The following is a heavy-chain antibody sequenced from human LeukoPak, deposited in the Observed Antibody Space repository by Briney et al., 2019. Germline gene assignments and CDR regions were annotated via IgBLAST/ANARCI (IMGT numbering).Heavy chain of an antibody. J-gene: IGHJ5*02. CDR2: ISTYNGKT. CDR3: ARGGSAAALDP. Sequence: ASVKVSCKASGYSFSGSDISWVRQAPGQGLEWMGWISTYNGKTNYAQKLQGRVTMTTDTSTRTAYMELRSLTSDDTAVYYCARGGSAAALDPWGQGTLVTVSS. D-gene: IGHD6-13*01. CDR1: GYSFSGSD. V-gene: IGHV1-18*01.